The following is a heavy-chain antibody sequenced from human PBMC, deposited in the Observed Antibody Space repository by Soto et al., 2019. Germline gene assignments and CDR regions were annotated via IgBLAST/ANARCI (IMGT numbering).Heavy chain of an antibody. CDR2: ISGGSHST. CDR1: GFTFSSYP. D-gene: IGHD6-6*01. Sequence: LRLSCTASGFTFSSYPMSWVRQAPGKGLEWVSGISGGSHSTYYADSVKGRFTISRDNSKNTVYLQMDSLRAEDTAVYYCAKEAARPGPCDYWGQGTLVTVSS. V-gene: IGHV3-23*01. CDR3: AKEAARPGPCDY. J-gene: IGHJ4*02.